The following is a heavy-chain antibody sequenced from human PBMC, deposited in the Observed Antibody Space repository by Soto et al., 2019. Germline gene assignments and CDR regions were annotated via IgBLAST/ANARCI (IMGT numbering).Heavy chain of an antibody. V-gene: IGHV1-46*03. Sequence: ASVKVSCKASGYTFTSYYMHWVRQAPGQGLEWMGIINPSGGSTSYAQKYQGRVTMTRDTSTSTVYMELSSLRSEDTAVYYCARDSGNYDILTGYSDYWGQGTLVTVSS. J-gene: IGHJ4*02. CDR1: GYTFTSYY. D-gene: IGHD3-9*01. CDR2: INPSGGST. CDR3: ARDSGNYDILTGYSDY.